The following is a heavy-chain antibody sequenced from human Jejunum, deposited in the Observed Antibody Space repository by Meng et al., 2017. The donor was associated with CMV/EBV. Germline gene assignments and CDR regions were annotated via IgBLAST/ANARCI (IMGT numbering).Heavy chain of an antibody. Sequence: GFTFSSHAMHWVRQAPGKGLEWVAVTSYDGNTQYYTDSVKGRFTISRDNSDNMLYLQMNSLRADDTAVYYCARDGGGFNSSPFDHWGQGTRVTVSS. CDR1: GFTFSSHA. CDR2: TSYDGNTQ. D-gene: IGHD6-13*01. V-gene: IGHV3-30*04. CDR3: ARDGGGFNSSPFDH. J-gene: IGHJ4*02.